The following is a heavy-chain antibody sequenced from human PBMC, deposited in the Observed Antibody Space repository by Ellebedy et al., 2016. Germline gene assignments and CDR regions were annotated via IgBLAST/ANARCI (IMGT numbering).Heavy chain of an antibody. V-gene: IGHV4-59*01. J-gene: IGHJ6*02. D-gene: IGHD5-18*01. CDR3: ARGAYSYGPDNYYYYGMDV. CDR1: GGSISSYY. CDR2: IHYSGNT. Sequence: GSLRLXCSVSGGSISSYYWNWIRQPPGKGLEWIGYIHYSGNTNYNPSLKSRVTLSVDTSKNQFSLKLNSVTAADTAVYYCARGAYSYGPDNYYYYGMDVWGQGTTVTVSS.